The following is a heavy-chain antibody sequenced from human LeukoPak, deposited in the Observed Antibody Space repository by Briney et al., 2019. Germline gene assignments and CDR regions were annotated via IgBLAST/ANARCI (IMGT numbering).Heavy chain of an antibody. J-gene: IGHJ1*01. V-gene: IGHV1-8*01. CDR3: ARRVGSGWPVQH. Sequence: APVKVSCKASGYTFSSHDINWVRQATGQGLEWMGWMNPNSGNTGYAQKFQGRLNMTRNTSISTAYMELSSLRSEDTAVYYCARRVGSGWPVQHWGQGTLVTVSS. D-gene: IGHD6-19*01. CDR2: MNPNSGNT. CDR1: GYTFSSHD.